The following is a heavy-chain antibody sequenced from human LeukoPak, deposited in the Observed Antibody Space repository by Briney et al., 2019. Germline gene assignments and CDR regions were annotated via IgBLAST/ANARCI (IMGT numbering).Heavy chain of an antibody. D-gene: IGHD3-22*01. CDR3: ARAEKYYYDSSGYPGYYFDY. CDR2: ISSSSSTI. CDR1: GFTFSSYS. V-gene: IGHV3-48*02. Sequence: GGSLRLSCAASGFTFSSYSMNWVRQAPGKGLEWVSYISSSSSTIYYADSVKGRFTISRDNAKNTLYLQMNSLRDEDTAVYYCARAEKYYYDSSGYPGYYFDYWGQGTLVTVSS. J-gene: IGHJ4*02.